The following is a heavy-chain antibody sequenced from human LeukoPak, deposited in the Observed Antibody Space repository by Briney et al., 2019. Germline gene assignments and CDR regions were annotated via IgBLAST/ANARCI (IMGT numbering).Heavy chain of an antibody. CDR2: INHSGST. CDR3: ARRRRLGYRSESYSDY. CDR1: GGSFSGYY. V-gene: IGHV4-34*01. Sequence: SETLSLTCAVYGGSFSGYYWSWIRQPPGKGLEWIGEINHSGSTNYNPSLKSRVTISVDTSKNQFSLKLSSVTAADTAVYYCARRRRLGYRSESYSDYWGQGTLVTVSS. D-gene: IGHD6-19*01. J-gene: IGHJ4*02.